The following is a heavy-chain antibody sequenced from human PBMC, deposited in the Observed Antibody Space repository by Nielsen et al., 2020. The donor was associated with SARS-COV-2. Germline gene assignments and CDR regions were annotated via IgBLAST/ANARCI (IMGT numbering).Heavy chain of an antibody. J-gene: IGHJ4*02. CDR2: ISSNGGST. V-gene: IGHV3-64*01. Sequence: GESLKISCAASGFTFSSYAMHWVRQAPGKGLEYVSAISSNGGSTYYANSVKGRFTISRDNSKNTLYLQMGSLRAEDTAVYYCTRRDREIVVAPAGDFDYWGQGTLVTVSS. D-gene: IGHD3-22*01. CDR3: TRRDREIVVAPAGDFDY. CDR1: GFTFSSYA.